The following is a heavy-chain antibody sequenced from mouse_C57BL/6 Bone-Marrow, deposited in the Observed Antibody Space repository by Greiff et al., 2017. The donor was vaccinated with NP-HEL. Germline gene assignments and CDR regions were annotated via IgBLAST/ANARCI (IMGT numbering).Heavy chain of an antibody. Sequence: QVQLQQPGTELVKPGASVKLSCKASGYTFTSYWMHWVKQRPGQGLEWIGNINPSNGGTNYNEKFKSKATLTADKSSSTAYMQLSSLTSEDSAVYFCARSEYGNYLYYFDYWGQGTTLTVSS. J-gene: IGHJ2*01. CDR3: ARSEYGNYLYYFDY. CDR1: GYTFTSYW. D-gene: IGHD2-10*02. CDR2: INPSNGGT. V-gene: IGHV1-53*01.